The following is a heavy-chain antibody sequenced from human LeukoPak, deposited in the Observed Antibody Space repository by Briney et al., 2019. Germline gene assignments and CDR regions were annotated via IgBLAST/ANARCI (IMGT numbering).Heavy chain of an antibody. J-gene: IGHJ6*02. CDR3: ARERPITIFGVVTNYYYGMDV. CDR1: GYTFTGYY. V-gene: IGHV1-2*02. CDR2: INPNSGGT. D-gene: IGHD3-3*01. Sequence: ASVKVSCKASGYTFTGYYMHWVRQAPGQGLEWMGWINPNSGGTNYAQKFQGRVTMTRDTSISTAYMELSRLRSDDTAVCYCARERPITIFGVVTNYYYGMDVWGQGTTVTVSS.